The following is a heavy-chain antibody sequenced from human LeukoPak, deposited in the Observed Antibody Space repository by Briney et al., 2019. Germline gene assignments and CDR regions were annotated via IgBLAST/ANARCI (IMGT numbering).Heavy chain of an antibody. CDR1: GYTFTSYD. Sequence: ASVKVSCKASGYTFTSYDVNWVRQAIGQGLEWMGWINPNNGGTNSAQKFQGRVTMTRDTSINTAYMELSRLRSDDTAVYYCARDKSSSPGDYWGQGSLVTVSS. J-gene: IGHJ4*02. D-gene: IGHD6-6*01. V-gene: IGHV1-2*02. CDR3: ARDKSSSPGDY. CDR2: INPNNGGT.